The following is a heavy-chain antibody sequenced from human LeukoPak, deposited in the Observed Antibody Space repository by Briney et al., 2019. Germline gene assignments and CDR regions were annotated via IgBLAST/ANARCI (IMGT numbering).Heavy chain of an antibody. CDR2: ISGSGGST. CDR3: AKDLPSDYYDSSGYFDY. Sequence: GGSLRLSCAASGFTFSSYAMSWVRQAPGKGLEWVSAISGSGGSTYYADSVKGRFTISRDNSKNTLYLQMNSLRAEDTAVYYCAKDLPSDYYDSSGYFDYWGQGTLVTVSS. J-gene: IGHJ4*02. V-gene: IGHV3-23*01. CDR1: GFTFSSYA. D-gene: IGHD3-22*01.